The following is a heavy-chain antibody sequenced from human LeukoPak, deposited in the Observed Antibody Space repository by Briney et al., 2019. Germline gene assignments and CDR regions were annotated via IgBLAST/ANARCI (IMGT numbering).Heavy chain of an antibody. J-gene: IGHJ6*02. D-gene: IGHD2-8*01. V-gene: IGHV3-33*01. Sequence: TGGSLRLSCAASGFTFSSYGMHWVRQAPGKGLEWVAVIWFDGSIQYYADSVKGRFTISRDNFKNTLYLQMNSLRAEDTAVYYCAVLHYYAMDVWGQGTTVTVSS. CDR2: IWFDGSIQ. CDR3: AVLHYYAMDV. CDR1: GFTFSSYG.